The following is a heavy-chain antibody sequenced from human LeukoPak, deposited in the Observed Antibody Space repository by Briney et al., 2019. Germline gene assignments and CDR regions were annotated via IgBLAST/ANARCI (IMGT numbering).Heavy chain of an antibody. CDR2: IYPADSTT. D-gene: IGHD3-10*01. V-gene: IGHV5-51*01. Sequence: GESLKISCKGFGYDFSTYWIGWVRQVPGESLEWMGIIYPADSTTHYSRSFQGQVTISVDKSISTAYLQWSSLKASDTAMYYCACRKYYSTWSDPWGQGTLVTV. CDR1: GYDFSTYW. CDR3: ACRKYYSTWSDP. J-gene: IGHJ5*02.